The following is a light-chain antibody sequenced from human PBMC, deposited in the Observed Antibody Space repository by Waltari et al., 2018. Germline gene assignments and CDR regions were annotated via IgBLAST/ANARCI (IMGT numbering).Light chain of an antibody. J-gene: IGKJ4*01. CDR1: QSVSTY. V-gene: IGKV3-11*01. CDR3: QQRYKWPLT. CDR2: DSS. Sequence: EMVFPQSPATLSLSPGERAILSCRTSQSVSTYLAWYQQRPGQAPRLLIYDSSNRATGIPARFSGSGSETDFTLTISCLEPEDFAVYYCQQRYKWPLTFGGGSKVEI.